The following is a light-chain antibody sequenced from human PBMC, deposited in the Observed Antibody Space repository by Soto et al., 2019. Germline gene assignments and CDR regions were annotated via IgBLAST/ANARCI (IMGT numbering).Light chain of an antibody. CDR1: QSINNL. CDR2: DVS. J-gene: IGKJ4*01. CDR3: QQYDSYPLT. Sequence: DIQMAQSPSTLSACLGDRVAIACRASQSINNLLAWYQQKPGKAPKFLIYDVSTLESGVPSRFSGSGSGTEFTLTISSLQPEDFATYYCQQYDSYPLTFGGGTKVDIK. V-gene: IGKV1-5*01.